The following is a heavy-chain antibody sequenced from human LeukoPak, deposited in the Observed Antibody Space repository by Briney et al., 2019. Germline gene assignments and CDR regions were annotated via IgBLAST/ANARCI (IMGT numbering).Heavy chain of an antibody. Sequence: PGGSLRLSCAASGFTFSSYAMHWVRQAPGKGLEWVAVISYDGSNKYYADSVKGRFTISRDNSKNTLYLQMNSLRAEDTAVYYCASMAARDYWGQGTLVTVSS. CDR2: ISYDGSNK. D-gene: IGHD6-6*01. J-gene: IGHJ4*02. CDR3: ASMAARDY. V-gene: IGHV3-30-3*01. CDR1: GFTFSSYA.